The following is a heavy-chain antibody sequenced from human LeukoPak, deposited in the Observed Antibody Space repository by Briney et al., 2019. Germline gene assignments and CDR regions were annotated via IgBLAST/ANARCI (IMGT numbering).Heavy chain of an antibody. CDR2: TRNKANSYST. Sequence: PGGSLRLSCAASGFTFSDHYMDWVRQAPGKGLEWVGRTRNKANSYSTEYAASVKGRFTISRDNSKNTLYLQMNSLRAEDTAVYYCAKPRGKVPTDAFDIWGQGTMVTVSS. J-gene: IGHJ3*02. V-gene: IGHV3-72*01. CDR1: GFTFSDHY. D-gene: IGHD3-16*01. CDR3: AKPRGKVPTDAFDI.